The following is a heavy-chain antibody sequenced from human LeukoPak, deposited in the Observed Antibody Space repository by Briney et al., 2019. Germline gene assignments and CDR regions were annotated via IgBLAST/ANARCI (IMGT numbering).Heavy chain of an antibody. V-gene: IGHV3-48*01. J-gene: IGHJ4*02. D-gene: IGHD3-10*01. CDR3: ARVRRGY. Sequence: GGSLRLSCAASGFTFSSYSMNWVRQAPGKGLEWVSYISSSSSTIYYADSVKGRFTISRDNAKNSLYLQTNSLRAEDTAVYYCARVRRGYWGQGTLVTVSS. CDR2: ISSSSSTI. CDR1: GFTFSSYS.